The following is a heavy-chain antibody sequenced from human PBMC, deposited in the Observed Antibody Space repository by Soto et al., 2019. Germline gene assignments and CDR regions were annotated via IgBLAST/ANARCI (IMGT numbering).Heavy chain of an antibody. D-gene: IGHD2-21*02. CDR3: ARDHGWGVVTPQWDNWFDP. CDR1: GGSVSSDSYY. CDR2: IYYSGST. J-gene: IGHJ5*02. V-gene: IGHV4-61*01. Sequence: QVQLQESGPGLVKPSETLSLTCTVSGGSVSSDSYYWSWIRQPPGKGLEWIGYIYYSGSTKYNPYRKTRVTLSVDTSKHRFSLKLSSVTAADTAVYYCARDHGWGVVTPQWDNWFDPWGQGTRVSVSS.